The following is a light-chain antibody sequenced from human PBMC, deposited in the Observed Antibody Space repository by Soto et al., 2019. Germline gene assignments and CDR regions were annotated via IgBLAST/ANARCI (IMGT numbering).Light chain of an antibody. CDR2: DAS. Sequence: ILLTQSAATLSLSPGERETLACRASQSVSSYLAWYQQKPGQAPRLLIYDASNRATGIPARFSGSGSGTDFTLTISSLEPEDFAVYYCQQRSNWITFGQGTRLEI. J-gene: IGKJ5*01. V-gene: IGKV3-11*01. CDR1: QSVSSY. CDR3: QQRSNWIT.